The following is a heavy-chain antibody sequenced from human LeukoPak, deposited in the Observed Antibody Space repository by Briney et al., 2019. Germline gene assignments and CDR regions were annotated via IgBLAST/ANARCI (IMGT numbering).Heavy chain of an antibody. CDR2: IWYDGSNK. CDR3: ARSHPGTTVDAY. D-gene: IGHD6-19*01. CDR1: GFTFSSYG. J-gene: IGHJ4*02. Sequence: TGRSLRLSCAASGFTFSSYGMHWVRQAPGKGLEWVAIIWYDGSNKYYRESVKGRFTVSRDNSKNTLYLQMDSLRAEDTAVYYCARSHPGTTVDAYWGQGTLVTVSS. V-gene: IGHV3-33*08.